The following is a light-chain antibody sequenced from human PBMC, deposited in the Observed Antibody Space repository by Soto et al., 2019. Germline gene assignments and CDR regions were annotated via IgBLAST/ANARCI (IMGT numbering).Light chain of an antibody. CDR1: QSININ. J-gene: IGKJ4*01. CDR3: QQYHSWPPLT. V-gene: IGKV3D-15*01. CDR2: GAS. Sequence: EVLMTQSPATLSVSPGERVTLSCRASQSININLAGYQQKPGQAPRVLIYGASSRASGIPDRFSGSGSGTDFTLTISRLEHDDFAFYYCQQYHSWPPLTFGGGTRVEIK.